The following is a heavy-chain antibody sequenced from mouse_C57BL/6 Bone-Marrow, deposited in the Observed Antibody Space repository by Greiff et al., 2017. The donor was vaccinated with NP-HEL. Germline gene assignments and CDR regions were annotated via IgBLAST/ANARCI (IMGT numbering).Heavy chain of an antibody. J-gene: IGHJ3*01. CDR3: AGIYYGTLPGFAY. V-gene: IGHV8-8*01. CDR2: IWWDDDK. Sequence: QVTLKVCGPGILQPSQTLSLTCSFSGFSLSTFGMGVGWIRQPSGKGLEWLAHIWWDDDKYYNPALESRLTISKDTSKNQVFLKIVNVDTADTATYYCAGIYYGTLPGFAYWGQGTLVTVSA. D-gene: IGHD2-1*01. CDR1: GFSLSTFGMG.